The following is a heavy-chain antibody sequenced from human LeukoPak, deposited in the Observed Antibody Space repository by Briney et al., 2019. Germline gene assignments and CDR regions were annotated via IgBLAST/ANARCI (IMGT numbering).Heavy chain of an antibody. J-gene: IGHJ4*02. CDR2: ISGSGGNT. Sequence: GGSLRLSCAASGVIVSSNYMTWVRQAPGKGLEWVSGISGSGGNTYSADSVKGRFTISRDNSRNTLYLQMSSLTAEDTAVYYCAKSRGYSNTSPFDYWGQRTLVAVSS. D-gene: IGHD6-13*01. CDR1: GVIVSSNY. CDR3: AKSRGYSNTSPFDY. V-gene: IGHV3-23*01.